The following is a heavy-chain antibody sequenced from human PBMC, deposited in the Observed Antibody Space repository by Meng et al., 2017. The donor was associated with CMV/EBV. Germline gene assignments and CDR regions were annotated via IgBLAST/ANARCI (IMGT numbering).Heavy chain of an antibody. Sequence: GESLKISCGSYGFTFSPFWMSWFRRAPGKGLEWVSSISSSSSYIYYADSVKGRFTISRDNAKNSLYLQMNSLRAEDTAVYYCARLERFLEWLISKTSYGMDVWGQGTTVTVSS. CDR1: GFTFSPFW. V-gene: IGHV3-21*01. CDR2: ISSSSSYI. D-gene: IGHD3-3*01. CDR3: ARLERFLEWLISKTSYGMDV. J-gene: IGHJ6*02.